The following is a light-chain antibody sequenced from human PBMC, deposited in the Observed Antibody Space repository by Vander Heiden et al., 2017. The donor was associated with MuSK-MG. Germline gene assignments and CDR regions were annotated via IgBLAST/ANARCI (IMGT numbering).Light chain of an antibody. J-gene: IGLJ3*02. CDR3: QGWDGRREHPV. Sequence: SYVLTQPPSVSVAPGQTASFTCGGNNLGSKPVHLHPQTPRQPAVLVVFDDTDRPAGIPGRFSGANSGNTATLTISRVEAGDEADYYCQGWDGRREHPVFGGGAKLTVL. CDR1: NLGSKP. V-gene: IGLV3-21*02. CDR2: DDT.